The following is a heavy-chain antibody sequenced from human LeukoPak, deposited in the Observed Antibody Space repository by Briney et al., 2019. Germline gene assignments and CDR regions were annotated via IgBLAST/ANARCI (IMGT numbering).Heavy chain of an antibody. V-gene: IGHV1-69*06. D-gene: IGHD6-19*01. J-gene: IGHJ4*02. Sequence: SVKVSCKASGGTFSSYAISWVRQAPGQGLEWMGGIIPIFGTANYAQKFQGRVTITADKSTSTAYMELSSLTPDDTAVYYCARDMAAVAGQGYECFDYWGQGTLVTVSS. CDR1: GGTFSSYA. CDR3: ARDMAAVAGQGYECFDY. CDR2: IIPIFGTA.